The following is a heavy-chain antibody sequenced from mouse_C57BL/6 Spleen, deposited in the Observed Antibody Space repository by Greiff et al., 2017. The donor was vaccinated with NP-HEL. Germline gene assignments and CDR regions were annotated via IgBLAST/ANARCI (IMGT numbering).Heavy chain of an antibody. J-gene: IGHJ4*01. CDR2: IHPSDSDT. D-gene: IGHD1-1*01. Sequence: VQLQQPGAELVKPGASVKVSRKASGYTFTSYWMHWVKQRPGQGLEWIGRIHPSDSDTNYNQKFKGKATLTVDKSSSTAYMQLSSLTSEDSAVYYCAIGYYYGSSYYAMDYWGQGTSVTVSS. V-gene: IGHV1-74*01. CDR1: GYTFTSYW. CDR3: AIGYYYGSSYYAMDY.